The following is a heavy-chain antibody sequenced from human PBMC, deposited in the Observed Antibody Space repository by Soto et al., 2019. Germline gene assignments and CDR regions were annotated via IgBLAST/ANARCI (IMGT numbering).Heavy chain of an antibody. CDR1: GGTFSSYA. CDR3: ARGYSSGWYNWFDP. D-gene: IGHD6-19*01. Sequence: QVQLVQSGAEVKKPGSSAKVSCKASGGTFSSYAISWVRQAPGQGLEWMGGIIPIFGTANYAQKFQGRVTITADESTSTAYMELSSLRSEDTAVYYCARGYSSGWYNWFDPWGQGTLVTVSS. V-gene: IGHV1-69*01. CDR2: IIPIFGTA. J-gene: IGHJ5*02.